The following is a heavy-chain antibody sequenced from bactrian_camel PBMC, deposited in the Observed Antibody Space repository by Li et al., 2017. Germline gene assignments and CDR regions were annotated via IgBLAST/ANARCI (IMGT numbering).Heavy chain of an antibody. Sequence: DVQLVESGGGLVQPGGSLVLSCAASGFTFSTYAMSWVRQAPGKGLEWVSTINSGGGTTYSADSVKGRFAISRHNGENAVRLRMSDLSPRDTAVYFCAVDRPIRLVAPIVTFRKIQNCGDTDDLYWGQGTQVTVS. V-gene: IGHV3S35*01. J-gene: IGHJ4*01. D-gene: IGHD7*01. CDR3: AVDRPIRLVAPIVTFRKIQNCGDTDDLY. CDR2: INSGGGTT. CDR1: GFTFSTYA.